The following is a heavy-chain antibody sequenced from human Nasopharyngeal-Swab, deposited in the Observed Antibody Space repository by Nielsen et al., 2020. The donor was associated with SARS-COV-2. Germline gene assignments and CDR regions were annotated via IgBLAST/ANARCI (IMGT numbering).Heavy chain of an antibody. CDR1: GFTFRSHS. CDR3: ARTSSQYCSGGSCYFPLDY. V-gene: IGHV3-48*04. Sequence: GGSPRLSCAASGFTFRSHSMNWVRPAPGKGLEWVSYISSSSSTLYYADSVKGRFTISRDNAKNSLYLQMNGLRAEDTAVYYCARTSSQYCSGGSCYFPLDYWGQGTLVTVSS. J-gene: IGHJ4*02. D-gene: IGHD2-15*01. CDR2: ISSSSSTL.